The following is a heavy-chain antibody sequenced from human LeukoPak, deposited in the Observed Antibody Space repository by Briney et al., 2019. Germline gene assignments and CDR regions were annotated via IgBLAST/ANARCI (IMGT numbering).Heavy chain of an antibody. CDR2: INPSGGST. J-gene: IGHJ4*02. CDR3: ARSPYSYGYFDY. Sequence: ASVKVSCKASGYTFTSYYMHWVRQAPGQGLEWMGVINPSGGSTSYAQKFQGRVTMTRDTSTSTVYMDLSSLRSEDTAVYYCARSPYSYGYFDYWGQGTLVTVS. V-gene: IGHV1-46*01. CDR1: GYTFTSYY. D-gene: IGHD5-18*01.